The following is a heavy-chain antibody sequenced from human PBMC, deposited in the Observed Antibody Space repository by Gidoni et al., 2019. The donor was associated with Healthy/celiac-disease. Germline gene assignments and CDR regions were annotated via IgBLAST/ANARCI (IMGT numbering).Heavy chain of an antibody. CDR1: GYTFTGYY. CDR3: ARGYGSGSYLPDY. V-gene: IGHV1-2*04. J-gene: IGHJ4*02. Sequence: QVQLVQSGAEVKKHGASVKVSCKASGYTFTGYYMHWVRQAPGHGLEWMGWSNTNSGGTNYAQKVQGWVTMTRDTSISTAYMELSRLRSDDTAVYYCARGYGSGSYLPDYWGQGTLVTVSS. D-gene: IGHD3-10*01. CDR2: SNTNSGGT.